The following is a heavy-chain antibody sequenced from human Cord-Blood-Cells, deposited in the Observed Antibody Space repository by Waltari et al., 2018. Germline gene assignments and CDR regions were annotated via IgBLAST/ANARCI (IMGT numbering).Heavy chain of an antibody. V-gene: IGHV4-34*01. CDR3: ARATIFGVVINAFDI. Sequence: QVQLQQWGAGLLKPSETLSLTCAVYGGSFSVYYWSWIRPPPGKGLEGIGEINRSARTNYHPSLKIRVTISVDTSKNQFSLKLSSVTAADTAVYYCARATIFGVVINAFDIWGQGTMVTVSS. J-gene: IGHJ3*02. CDR2: INRSART. CDR1: GGSFSVYY. D-gene: IGHD3-3*01.